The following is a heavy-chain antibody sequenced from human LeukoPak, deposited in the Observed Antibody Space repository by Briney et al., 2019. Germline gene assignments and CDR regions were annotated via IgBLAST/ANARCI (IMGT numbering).Heavy chain of an antibody. Sequence: ASVKVSCTASGYTFTSYGISWVRQAPGQGLEWMGWISAYNGNTNYAQKLQGRVTMTTDTSTSTAYMELRSLRSDDTAVYYCAREDDLGGSYPIDYWGQGTLVTVSS. CDR2: ISAYNGNT. CDR3: AREDDLGGSYPIDY. CDR1: GYTFTSYG. D-gene: IGHD1-26*01. J-gene: IGHJ4*02. V-gene: IGHV1-18*01.